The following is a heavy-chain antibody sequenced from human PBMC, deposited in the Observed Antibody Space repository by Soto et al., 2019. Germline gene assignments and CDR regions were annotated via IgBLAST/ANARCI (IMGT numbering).Heavy chain of an antibody. D-gene: IGHD1-26*01. CDR3: ATQEVGGSYVYTFDP. Sequence: SETLSLTCSVSGDSISSGGHYWSWIRQHPGKGLEWIGEINHSGSTNYNPSLKSRVTISVDTSKNQFSLKLSSVTAADTAVYYCATQEVGGSYVYTFDPWGQGTLVTVSS. CDR1: GDSISSGGHY. CDR2: INHSGST. V-gene: IGHV4-39*01. J-gene: IGHJ5*02.